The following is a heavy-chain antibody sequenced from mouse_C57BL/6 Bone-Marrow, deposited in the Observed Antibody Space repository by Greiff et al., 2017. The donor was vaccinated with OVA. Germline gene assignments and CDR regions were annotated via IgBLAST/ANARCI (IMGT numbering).Heavy chain of an antibody. D-gene: IGHD2-4*01. CDR3: ARSLIYYDYDFAY. J-gene: IGHJ3*01. CDR1: GFNIKDYY. V-gene: IGHV14-2*01. Sequence: EVQLQQSGAELVKPGASVKLSCTASGFNIKDYYMHWVKQRTEQGLEWIGRIDPEDGETKYAPKFQCKATITADTSSNTAYLQLSSLTSEDTAVYYCARSLIYYDYDFAYWGQGTLVTVSA. CDR2: IDPEDGET.